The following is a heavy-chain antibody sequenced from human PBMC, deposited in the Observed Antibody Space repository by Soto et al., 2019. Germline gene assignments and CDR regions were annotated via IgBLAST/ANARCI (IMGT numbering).Heavy chain of an antibody. Sequence: QVQLVQSGAEVKKPGASVKVSCKASGYTFTSYGISWVRQAPGQGLEWMGWISAYNGNTNYAQKLQGRVTMTTDTSTSTAYMELRNLRSDDTPMSHCARVPWVIGLGRFHPWGQGTLVTVSS. J-gene: IGHJ5*02. CDR1: GYTFTSYG. CDR3: ARVPWVIGLGRFHP. D-gene: IGHD2-21*01. CDR2: ISAYNGNT. V-gene: IGHV1-18*01.